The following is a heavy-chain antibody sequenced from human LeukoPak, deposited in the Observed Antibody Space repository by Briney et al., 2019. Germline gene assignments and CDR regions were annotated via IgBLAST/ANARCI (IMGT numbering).Heavy chain of an antibody. CDR2: ISASGGTT. V-gene: IGHV3-23*01. D-gene: IGHD2-2*01. CDR1: GFTFSSYA. CDR3: AKELREYCSSTSCPNWIDP. Sequence: GGSLRLSCAASGFTFSSYAMSWVRQAPGKGLEWVSAISASGGTTYYADSVKGRFTISRDNSKNTLYLQMSSLRAEDTAVYYCAKELREYCSSTSCPNWIDPWGQGTLVTVSS. J-gene: IGHJ5*02.